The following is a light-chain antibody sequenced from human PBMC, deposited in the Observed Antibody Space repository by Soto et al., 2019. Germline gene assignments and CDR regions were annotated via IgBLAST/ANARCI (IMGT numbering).Light chain of an antibody. V-gene: IGLV2-14*01. J-gene: IGLJ1*01. Sequence: QSALTQPASVSGSPGQSITISCTGTSSDVGGYNYVSWYQQHPGKAPKLMIFEVSNRPSGVSYRFSGSKSGNTASLTISVLQAEDEADYYCSSYTSSSTLYVFGSGTKVTVL. CDR2: EVS. CDR3: SSYTSSSTLYV. CDR1: SSDVGGYNY.